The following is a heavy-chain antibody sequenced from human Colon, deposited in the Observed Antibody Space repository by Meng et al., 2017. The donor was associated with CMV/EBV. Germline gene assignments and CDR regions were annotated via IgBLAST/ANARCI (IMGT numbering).Heavy chain of an antibody. CDR1: GYTFTSYD. CDR2: MNPRSGDT. D-gene: IGHD4/OR15-4a*01. Sequence: QVQLVQSGAEVKKPGASVKVSCKASGYTFTSYDINWVRQTPGQGLEWVGWMNPRSGDTDYARKFQGRVTMTRDTSLGTAYLELRSLTSEDTAIYYCARLTSGGYWGQGTLVTVSS. CDR3: ARLTSGGY. J-gene: IGHJ4*02. V-gene: IGHV1-8*01.